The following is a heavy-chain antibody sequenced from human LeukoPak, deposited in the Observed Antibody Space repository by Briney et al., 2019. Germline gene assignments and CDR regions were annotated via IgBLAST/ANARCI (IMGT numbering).Heavy chain of an antibody. Sequence: PGGSLRLSCAASGFTFSSYAMSWVRQAPGKGLEWVSAISGSGGSTYYADSVKGRFTISRDNSKNTLYLQMNSLRAEDTAVYYCARDGSAVPYGSGSGKTYYYYYYMDVWGKGTTVTVSS. CDR2: ISGSGGST. CDR3: ARDGSAVPYGSGSGKTYYYYYYMDV. CDR1: GFTFSSYA. V-gene: IGHV3-23*01. J-gene: IGHJ6*03. D-gene: IGHD3-10*01.